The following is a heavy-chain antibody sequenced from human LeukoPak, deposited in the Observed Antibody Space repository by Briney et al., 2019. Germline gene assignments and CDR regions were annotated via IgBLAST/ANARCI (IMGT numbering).Heavy chain of an antibody. Sequence: GGSLRLSCAASGLTVSSNYMNWVRQAPGKGLEWVSVIYSGGSTYYADSVKGRFTISRDNSKNTLYLQMNSLRAEDTAVYYCAKAARSDSTDYWGQGTLVTVSS. CDR1: GLTVSSNY. V-gene: IGHV3-66*01. D-gene: IGHD2-21*02. CDR3: AKAARSDSTDY. CDR2: IYSGGST. J-gene: IGHJ4*02.